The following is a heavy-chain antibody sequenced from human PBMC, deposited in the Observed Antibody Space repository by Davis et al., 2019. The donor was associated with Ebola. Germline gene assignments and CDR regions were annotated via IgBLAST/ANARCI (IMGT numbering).Heavy chain of an antibody. CDR2: INPSGGST. CDR1: GYTFTSYY. CDR3: ARVRYSGYEPLAFDI. J-gene: IGHJ3*02. V-gene: IGHV1-46*01. Sequence: ASVKVSCKASGYTFTSYYMHWVRQAPGQGLEWMGIINPSGGSTSYAQKFQGRVTMTRDTSISTAYMELSRLRSDDTAVYYCARVRYSGYEPLAFDIWGQGTMVTVSS. D-gene: IGHD5-12*01.